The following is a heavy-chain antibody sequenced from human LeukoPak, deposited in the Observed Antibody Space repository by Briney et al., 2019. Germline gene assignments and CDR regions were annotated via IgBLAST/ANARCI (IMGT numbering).Heavy chain of an antibody. CDR1: GDSISRSTYY. CDR2: VYYGRSP. CDR3: ARSSGTGTFSY. V-gene: IGHV4-39*02. Sequence: SETLSLTCTVSGDSISRSTYYWAGIRQPPGKGLEWIGSVYYGRSPHFNPSLESRATISVDTSKNHFSLKMSSVTAADTAVYYCARSSGTGTFSYWGQGTLVTVSS. D-gene: IGHD6-25*01. J-gene: IGHJ4*02.